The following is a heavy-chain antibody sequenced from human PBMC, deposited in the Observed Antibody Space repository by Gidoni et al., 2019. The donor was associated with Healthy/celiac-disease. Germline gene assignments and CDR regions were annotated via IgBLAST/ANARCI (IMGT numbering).Heavy chain of an antibody. Sequence: QVQLVQSGAEVKKPGASVKVSCKASGYTFTSSGISWVRQGPGHGLEWMGGISAYNGNTNYAQKLQCRVTMNTDTSTSTAYMELRSLRADDTAVYYWARDGQGFLGGIYYYGMYVWGQGTTVTVSS. V-gene: IGHV1-18*01. CDR2: ISAYNGNT. D-gene: IGHD3-3*01. CDR1: GYTFTSSG. J-gene: IGHJ6*02. CDR3: ARDGQGFLGGIYYYGMYV.